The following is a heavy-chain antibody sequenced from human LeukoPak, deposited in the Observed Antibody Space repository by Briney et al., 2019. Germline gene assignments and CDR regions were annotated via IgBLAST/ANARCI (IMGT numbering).Heavy chain of an antibody. CDR1: GFTFGDYD. V-gene: IGHV3-20*04. Sequence: PGGSLRLSCAASGFTFGDYDMSWVRQAPGKGLEWVSGLNWDGGTTGHADSVKGRFTISRDNAKNSLYLQMNSLRAEDTALYYCARAQTYGDYRLLLDYWGQGTLVTVSS. CDR3: ARAQTYGDYRLLLDY. CDR2: LNWDGGTT. J-gene: IGHJ4*02. D-gene: IGHD4-17*01.